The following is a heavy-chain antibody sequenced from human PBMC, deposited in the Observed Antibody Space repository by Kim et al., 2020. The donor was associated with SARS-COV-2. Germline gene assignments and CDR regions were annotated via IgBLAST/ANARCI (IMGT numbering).Heavy chain of an antibody. CDR2: ISGSGGST. D-gene: IGHD3-10*01. CDR1: GFTFSSYA. J-gene: IGHJ4*02. Sequence: GGSLRLSCAASGFTFSSYAMSWVRQAPGKGLEWVSAISGSGGSTYYADSVKGRFTISRDNSKNTLYLQMNSLRAEDTAVYYCAKTPADQALALWFGRTHGPFDYWGQGTLVTVSS. CDR3: AKTPADQALALWFGRTHGPFDY. V-gene: IGHV3-23*01.